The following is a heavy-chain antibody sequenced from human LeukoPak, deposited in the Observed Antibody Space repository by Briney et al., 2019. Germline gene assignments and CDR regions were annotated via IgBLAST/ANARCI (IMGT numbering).Heavy chain of an antibody. Sequence: PSETLSLTCAVSGGSISSSNWWSWVRQPPGKGLEWIGEIYHSGSTNYNPSLKSRVTISVDKSKNQFSLKLSSVTAADTAVYYCARDHAGYYGSGSYFDYWGQGTLVTVSS. CDR2: IYHSGST. J-gene: IGHJ4*02. V-gene: IGHV4-4*02. CDR1: GGSISSSNW. D-gene: IGHD3-10*01. CDR3: ARDHAGYYGSGSYFDY.